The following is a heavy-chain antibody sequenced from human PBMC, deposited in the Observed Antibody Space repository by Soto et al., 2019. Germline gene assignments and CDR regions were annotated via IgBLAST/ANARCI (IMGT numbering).Heavy chain of an antibody. V-gene: IGHV1-3*01. Sequence: QVQLVQSGAEVKKPGASVKVSCKASGYTFTSYAMHWVRQAPGQRLEWMGWINAGNGNTKYSQKFQGRVTITRDTSASTAYMELSSLRSEDTAVYYCARDLVVVDGYYYYYYMDVWGKGTTVTVSS. D-gene: IGHD2-15*01. CDR3: ARDLVVVDGYYYYYYMDV. J-gene: IGHJ6*03. CDR1: GYTFTSYA. CDR2: INAGNGNT.